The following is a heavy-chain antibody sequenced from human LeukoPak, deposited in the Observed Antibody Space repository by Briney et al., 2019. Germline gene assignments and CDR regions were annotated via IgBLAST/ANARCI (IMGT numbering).Heavy chain of an antibody. Sequence: GGSLRLSCATSGFTFNNTWMNWVRQAPGEGLEWVGRIKSKTDGGTPDYAAHVKGRFTISRDDSRNTLFLQMNSLKSEDTAVYFCTTVRTFWGQGTLVTVSS. CDR1: GFTFNNTW. CDR2: IKSKTDGGTP. J-gene: IGHJ1*01. CDR3: TTVRTF. V-gene: IGHV3-15*01. D-gene: IGHD2/OR15-2a*01.